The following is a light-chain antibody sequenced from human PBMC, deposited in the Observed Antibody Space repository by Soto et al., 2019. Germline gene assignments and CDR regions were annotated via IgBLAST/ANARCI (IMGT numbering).Light chain of an antibody. J-gene: IGKJ4*01. CDR3: HQYYSWPLT. Sequence: ERVMTQSPATLSASPGERATLSCRASQTVGSDLAWYQQRPGQPPRLLIYGASTRATSVPARFSGRGSETEFTLTISSLQSEDFAVYYCHQYYSWPLTFGGGTKVEI. V-gene: IGKV3-15*01. CDR2: GAS. CDR1: QTVGSD.